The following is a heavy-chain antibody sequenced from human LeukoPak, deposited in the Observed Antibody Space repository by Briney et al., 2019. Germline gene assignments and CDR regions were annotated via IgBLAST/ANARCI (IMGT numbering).Heavy chain of an antibody. CDR3: ARASTISFAFDI. CDR1: GGSFSGYY. D-gene: IGHD5/OR15-5a*01. V-gene: IGHV4-34*01. J-gene: IGHJ3*02. Sequence: PSETLSLTCAVYGGSFSGYYWSWIRQPPGKGLEWIGEINHSGSTNYNPSLKSRVTISVDTSKNQFSLKLSSVTAADTAVYYCARASTISFAFDIWGQGTMVTVSS. CDR2: INHSGST.